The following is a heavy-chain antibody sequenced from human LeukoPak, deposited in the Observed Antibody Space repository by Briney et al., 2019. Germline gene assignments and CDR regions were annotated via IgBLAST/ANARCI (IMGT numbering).Heavy chain of an antibody. CDR2: IYSGGTT. CDR1: GFTVSSNY. V-gene: IGHV3-66*01. Sequence: PGGSLRLSCAASGFTVSSNYMSWVRQAPGKGLEWVSVIYSGGTTYYADSVKGRFTISRDNSKNTLYLQMNSLRAEDTALYYCASSGEYYDILTGYSYDAFDIWGQGTMVTVSS. D-gene: IGHD3-9*01. CDR3: ASSGEYYDILTGYSYDAFDI. J-gene: IGHJ3*02.